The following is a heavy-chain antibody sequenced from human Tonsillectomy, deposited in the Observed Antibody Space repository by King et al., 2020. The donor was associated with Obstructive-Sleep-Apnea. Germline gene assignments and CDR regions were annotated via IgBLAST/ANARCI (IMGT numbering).Heavy chain of an antibody. V-gene: IGHV1-69*01. CDR3: ARSTYCSGGSCYSFNYYYYGMDV. J-gene: IGHJ6*02. CDR1: GGTFSSYA. CDR2: IIPIFGTA. Sequence: QLVQSGAEVKKPGSSVKVSCKASGGTFSSYAISWVRQAPGQGLEWMGGIIPIFGTANYAQKFQGRVTITADESTSTAYMELGSLRSEDTAVYYCARSTYCSGGSCYSFNYYYYGMDVWGQGTTVTVSS. D-gene: IGHD2-15*01.